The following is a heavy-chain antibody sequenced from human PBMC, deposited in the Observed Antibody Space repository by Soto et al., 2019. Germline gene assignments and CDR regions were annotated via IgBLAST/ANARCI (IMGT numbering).Heavy chain of an antibody. Sequence: QVQLVESGGGLVKPGGSLRLSYAASGFTFSDYYMSWIRQAPGKGLEWVSYISSSGSTIYYADSVKGRFTISRDNAKNSLYLQMNSLRAEDTAVYYCAGEVLLFYGDYPDAFDIWGQGTMVTVSS. CDR1: GFTFSDYY. D-gene: IGHD4-17*01. V-gene: IGHV3-11*01. CDR3: AGEVLLFYGDYPDAFDI. J-gene: IGHJ3*02. CDR2: ISSSGSTI.